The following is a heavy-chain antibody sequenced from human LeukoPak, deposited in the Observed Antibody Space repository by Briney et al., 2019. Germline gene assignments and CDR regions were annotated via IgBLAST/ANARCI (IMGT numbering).Heavy chain of an antibody. V-gene: IGHV1-69*04. CDR1: GGTFSSYA. Sequence: SVKVSCKASGGTFSSYAISWVRQAPGQGLEWMGRIIPILGIANYAQKFQGRVTITADKSTSTAYMELGSLRSEDTAVYYCASSPRFDYYYYYGMDVWGQGTTVTVSS. J-gene: IGHJ6*02. CDR2: IIPILGIA. CDR3: ASSPRFDYYYYYGMDV.